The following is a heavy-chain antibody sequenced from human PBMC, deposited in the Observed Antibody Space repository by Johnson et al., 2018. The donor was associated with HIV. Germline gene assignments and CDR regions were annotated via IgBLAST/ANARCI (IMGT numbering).Heavy chain of an antibody. V-gene: IGHV3-7*01. Sequence: VQLVESGGGVVQPGGSLRLSCAASGFTFNTYGMDWVRQAPGKGLEWVANIKQDGSEKYYVDSVKGRFTISRENARNSLYLQMNSLRAGDTAVYYCARENWGAFDIWGQGTMVTVSS. CDR3: ARENWGAFDI. D-gene: IGHD7-27*01. CDR2: IKQDGSEK. CDR1: GFTFNTYG. J-gene: IGHJ3*02.